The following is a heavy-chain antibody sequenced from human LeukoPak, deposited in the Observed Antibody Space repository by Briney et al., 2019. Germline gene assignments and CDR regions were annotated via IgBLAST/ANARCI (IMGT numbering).Heavy chain of an antibody. J-gene: IGHJ4*02. D-gene: IGHD6-13*01. V-gene: IGHV3-23*01. CDR2: ISGSGGST. CDR3: AKSPSSSRYTGCD. CDR1: GFTFSSYA. Sequence: GGSLRLSCAASGFTFSSYAMSWVRQAPGKGLERVSAISGSGGSTYYADSVKGRFTISRDNSKNTLYLQMNSLRAEDTAVYYCAKSPSSSRYTGCDWGQGTLVTVSS.